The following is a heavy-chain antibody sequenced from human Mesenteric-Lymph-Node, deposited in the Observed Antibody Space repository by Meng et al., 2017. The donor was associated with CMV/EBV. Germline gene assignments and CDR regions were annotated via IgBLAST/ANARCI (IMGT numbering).Heavy chain of an antibody. V-gene: IGHV3-7*01. CDR2: IKQDGSEK. D-gene: IGHD2-2*01. CDR1: GFTFSSYW. Sequence: GGSLRLSCAASGFTFSSYWMSWVRQAPGKGLEWVANIKQDGSEKYYVDSVKGRFTISRDNAKNSLYLQMNSLRAEDTAVYYCAREYCSSTSCPTLGAFDIWGQGTMVTVSS. CDR3: AREYCSSTSCPTLGAFDI. J-gene: IGHJ3*02.